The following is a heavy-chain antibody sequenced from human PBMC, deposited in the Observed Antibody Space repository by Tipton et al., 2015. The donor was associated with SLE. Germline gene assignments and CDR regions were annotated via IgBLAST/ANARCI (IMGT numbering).Heavy chain of an antibody. CDR2: IYSSGST. CDR3: ARGGSLEARRDRAFYFDH. V-gene: IGHV4-59*11. J-gene: IGHJ4*02. Sequence: TLSLTCTVSGGSISNQYWNWFRQSPGKGLEWIGSIYSSGSTRTNPSLKSRVTTSVDTSNNQLSLKLSSVTAADTAVYYCARGGSLEARRDRAFYFDHWGQGTLVNVSS. CDR1: GGSISNQY. D-gene: IGHD3-22*01.